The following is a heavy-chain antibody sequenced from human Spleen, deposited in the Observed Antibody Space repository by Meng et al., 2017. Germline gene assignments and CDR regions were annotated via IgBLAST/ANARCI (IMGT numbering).Heavy chain of an antibody. CDR2: IWSDGDTK. CDR3: TGNSHIYGFDY. CDR1: GFTFSSYG. D-gene: IGHD5-18*01. V-gene: IGHV3-33*08. J-gene: IGHJ4*02. Sequence: QVQLVESGGGVVQPGTSLRLSCAASGFTFSSYGMHWVRQAPGKVLEWVAVIWSDGDTKYYADSVKDRFTISRDNSKNTLHLQMNSLTAEDTAVYYCTGNSHIYGFDYWGPGTLVTVSS.